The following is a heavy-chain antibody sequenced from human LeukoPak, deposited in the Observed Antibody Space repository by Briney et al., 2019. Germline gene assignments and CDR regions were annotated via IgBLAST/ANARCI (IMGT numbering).Heavy chain of an antibody. V-gene: IGHV1-2*02. J-gene: IGHJ4*02. CDR3: ARDYYDSSGYYYVLDY. Sequence: SVKVSCKASGYTFTGYYMHWVRQAPGQGLEWMGWINPNSGGTNYAQKFQGRVTMTRDTSISTAYMELSRLRSDDTAVYYCARDYYDSSGYYYVLDYWGQGTLVTVSS. CDR2: INPNSGGT. CDR1: GYTFTGYY. D-gene: IGHD3-22*01.